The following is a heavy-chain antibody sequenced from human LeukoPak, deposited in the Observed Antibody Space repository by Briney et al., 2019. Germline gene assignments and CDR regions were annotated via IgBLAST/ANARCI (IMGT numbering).Heavy chain of an antibody. Sequence: GGSLRLSCAASGFTVSSNYMSWVRQAPGKGLEWVSGIYTGGDTYYADSVKDRFTISRDNSKNTLYRQMNSLRAEDTAVYCYTKGLWAGVSAARDWGQGTLVTVSS. CDR2: IYTGGDT. CDR1: GFTVSSNY. CDR3: TKGLWAGVSAARD. D-gene: IGHD3-10*01. J-gene: IGHJ4*02. V-gene: IGHV3-66*01.